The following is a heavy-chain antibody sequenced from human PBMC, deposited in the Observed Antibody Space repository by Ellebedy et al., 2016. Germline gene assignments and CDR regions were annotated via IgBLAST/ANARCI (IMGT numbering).Heavy chain of an antibody. CDR1: GGSVSSDY. J-gene: IGHJ3*01. V-gene: IGHV4-59*02. Sequence: SETLSLTCNVSGGSVSSDYWNWIRRPPGKRLEWIGYVFHTGIAVYNPSLKSRVTMSVDTSKSQISLRLTSVTAADTAVYYCAKWNGGWYAFEVWGQGTMVTVSS. CDR2: VFHTGIA. D-gene: IGHD6-19*01. CDR3: AKWNGGWYAFEV.